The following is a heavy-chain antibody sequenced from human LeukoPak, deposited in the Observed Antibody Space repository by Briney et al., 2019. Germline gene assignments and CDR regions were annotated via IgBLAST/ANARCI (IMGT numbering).Heavy chain of an antibody. D-gene: IGHD3-16*01. CDR3: AKTPGGGGIDY. CDR2: ISYDGSNK. V-gene: IGHV3-30*18. J-gene: IGHJ4*02. CDR1: GFKFSNYA. Sequence: GGSLRLSCAASGFKFSNYAMHWVRQAPGKGLEWVAVISYDGSNKYYADSVKGRFTISRDNSKNTLYLQMNSLRAEETAVYYWAKTPGGGGIDYWGQGTLVTVSS.